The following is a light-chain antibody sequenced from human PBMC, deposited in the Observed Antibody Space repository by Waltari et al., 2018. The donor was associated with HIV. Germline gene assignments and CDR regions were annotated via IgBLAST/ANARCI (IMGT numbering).Light chain of an antibody. CDR3: QAWDTSGVV. V-gene: IGLV3-1*01. CDR2: QDN. Sequence: SSELIQPPSMSVSPGQTASITCSGDKLGNKYASCYQQKPGQSPVLVMYQDNKRPSDIPERFSGSNAGDTATLTISGTQALDEADYYCQAWDTSGVVFGGGTKLTVL. CDR1: KLGNKY. J-gene: IGLJ2*01.